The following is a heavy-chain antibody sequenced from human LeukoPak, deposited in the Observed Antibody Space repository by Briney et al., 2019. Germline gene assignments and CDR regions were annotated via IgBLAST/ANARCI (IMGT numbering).Heavy chain of an antibody. D-gene: IGHD3-10*02. J-gene: IGHJ6*04. CDR3: AELGITMIGGV. V-gene: IGHV3-7*01. Sequence: GGSLRLSCAVSGFTFSSSYMNWVRQAPGKGLEWVANIKQDGSEKYYVDSVKGRFTISRDNAKNSLYLQMNSLGAEDTAVYYCAELGITMIGGVWGKGTTVTISS. CDR2: IKQDGSEK. CDR1: GFTFSSSY.